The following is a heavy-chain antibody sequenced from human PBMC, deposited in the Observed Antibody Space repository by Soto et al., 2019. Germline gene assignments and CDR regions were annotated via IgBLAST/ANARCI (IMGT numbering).Heavy chain of an antibody. V-gene: IGHV3-13*01. J-gene: IGHJ6*02. CDR2: IGTAGDT. Sequence: GGSLRLSCAASGFTISTYDMHWVRQSTGKGLEWVSSIGTAGDTYYPGSVKGRFTISREDAKNSLYLQMNSLRVEDTAVYYCAKRCPESGSNGLDVWGQGTTGTVSS. CDR3: AKRCPESGSNGLDV. CDR1: GFTISTYD. D-gene: IGHD3-10*01.